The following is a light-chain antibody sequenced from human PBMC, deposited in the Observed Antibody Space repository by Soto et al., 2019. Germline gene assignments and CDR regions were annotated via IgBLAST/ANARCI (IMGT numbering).Light chain of an antibody. J-gene: IGKJ1*01. V-gene: IGKV3-15*01. Sequence: EVVMRQSPATLSVSPGESATLSCWASQSVNSNLAWYHQKPGQAPRLLISDASTRATGIPARFSGSGSGTEFTLTISSLQSEDFAVYYCQQYNDWPATFGQGTKVDIK. CDR2: DAS. CDR3: QQYNDWPAT. CDR1: QSVNSN.